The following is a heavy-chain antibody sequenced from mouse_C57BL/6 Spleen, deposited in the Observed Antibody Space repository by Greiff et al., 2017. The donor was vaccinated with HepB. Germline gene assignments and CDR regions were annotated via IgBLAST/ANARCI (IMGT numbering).Heavy chain of an antibody. CDR2: ISYDGSN. CDR1: GYSITSGYY. J-gene: IGHJ3*01. V-gene: IGHV3-6*01. Sequence: EVKLVESGPGLVKPSQSLSLTCSVTGYSITSGYYWNWIRQFPGNKLEWMGYISYDGSNNYNPSLKNRISITRDTSKNQFFLKLNSVTTEDTATYYCAREDYNWFAYWGQGTLVTVSA. D-gene: IGHD2-12*01. CDR3: AREDYNWFAY.